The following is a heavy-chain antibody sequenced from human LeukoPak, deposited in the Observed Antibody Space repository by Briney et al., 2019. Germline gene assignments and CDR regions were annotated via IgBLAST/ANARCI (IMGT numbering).Heavy chain of an antibody. CDR2: MSSDGSIK. J-gene: IGHJ4*02. D-gene: IGHD1-26*01. CDR1: GFTFISYD. V-gene: IGHV3-30*04. CDR3: ARDLVSGAPDYFDS. Sequence: GGSLRLSCAASGFTFISYDVHWVRQAPGKGLQWVAVMSSDGSIKIYTDSVKGRFTIPRDNSKNTLYLEMNSLRVDDTAVYYCARDLVSGAPDYFDSWGQGTLVTVSS.